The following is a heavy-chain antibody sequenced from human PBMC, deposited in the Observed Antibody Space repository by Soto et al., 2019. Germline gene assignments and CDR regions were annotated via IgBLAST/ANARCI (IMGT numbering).Heavy chain of an antibody. D-gene: IGHD6-19*01. V-gene: IGHV4-59*06. CDR3: ARGAGIAVADWFDP. J-gene: IGHJ5*02. Sequence: SETLSLTCTVSGGSISSYYWSWIRQPPGKGLEWIGYIYYSGSTYYNPSLKSRVTISVDTSKNQFSLKLSSVTAADTAVYYCARGAGIAVADWFDPWGQGTLVTVSS. CDR1: GGSISSYY. CDR2: IYYSGST.